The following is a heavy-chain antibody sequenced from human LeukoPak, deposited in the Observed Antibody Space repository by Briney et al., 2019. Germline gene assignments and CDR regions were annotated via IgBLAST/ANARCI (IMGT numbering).Heavy chain of an antibody. V-gene: IGHV3-48*01. CDR1: GFTFTTYI. CDR3: ARGFLGAASDTNFGY. D-gene: IGHD6-13*01. Sequence: GGSLRLSCAASGFTFTTYIMNWVRQAPGKGLEWVSYITSSSTIYYADSVKGRFTISRDSAKDSLYLQMNSLRAEDTAVYYCARGFLGAASDTNFGYWGQGTLVTVSS. CDR2: ITSSSTI. J-gene: IGHJ4*02.